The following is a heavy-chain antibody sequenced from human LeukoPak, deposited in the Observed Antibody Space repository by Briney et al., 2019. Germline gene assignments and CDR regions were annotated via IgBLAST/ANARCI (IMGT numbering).Heavy chain of an antibody. D-gene: IGHD2-2*01. CDR3: AKGPLRGTAAAIDY. J-gene: IGHJ4*02. CDR2: ISYDGRNI. CDR1: GFTFNNYG. Sequence: GGSLRLSCAASGFTFNNYGMHWVRQAPGKGLVWVAVISYDGRNIHYPDSVKGRFTISRDISTDTLWLQMDSLRTEDTAVYYCAKGPLRGTAAAIDYWGQGTLVTVSS. V-gene: IGHV3-30*18.